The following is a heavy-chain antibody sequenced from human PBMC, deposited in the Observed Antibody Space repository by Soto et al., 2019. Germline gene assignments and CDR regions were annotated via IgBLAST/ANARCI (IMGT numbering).Heavy chain of an antibody. Sequence: EVQLLDSGGGWVQPGGSLRLSCVASGFVFSDYAMSWVRQAPGKGLEWVSAISADGSTTYYANSVKGRFTVSRVNSKNTLYLEMNTLRAEDTGIYYCASVPVWCGSSSCYTEGFDSWGQGTRVTVSS. J-gene: IGHJ4*02. CDR2: ISADGSTT. V-gene: IGHV3-23*01. CDR3: ASVPVWCGSSSCYTEGFDS. D-gene: IGHD2-2*01. CDR1: GFVFSDYA.